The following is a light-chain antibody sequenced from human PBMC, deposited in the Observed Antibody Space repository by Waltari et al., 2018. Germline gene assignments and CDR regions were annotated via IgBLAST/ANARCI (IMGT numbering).Light chain of an antibody. Sequence: QLVLTQSPSASASLRASVKLTCILSSGYSSYPIDCLRPQSAKGPRYLMKVNSDGSHTKGDGIPDRFSGSSSGAERYLTISSLQSEDEGDYYCQTWGTGIHVVFGGGTKLTVL. CDR1: SGYSSYP. CDR3: QTWGTGIHVV. CDR2: VNSDGSH. J-gene: IGLJ2*01. V-gene: IGLV4-69*01.